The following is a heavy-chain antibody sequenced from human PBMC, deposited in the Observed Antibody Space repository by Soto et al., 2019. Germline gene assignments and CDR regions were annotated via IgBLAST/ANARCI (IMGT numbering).Heavy chain of an antibody. V-gene: IGHV3-15*07. Sequence: EVPLVESGGGLVKPGGSLRLSCAASGFTFSNAWMNWVRQAPGKGLEWVGRIKSKTDGGATDCAGPVKGRCTISGDDSKNTVYLQMNSLKSEDTAVYYCTSSSSGYRRIDYWGQGTLVAVSS. CDR2: IKSKTDGGAT. CDR1: GFTFSNAW. J-gene: IGHJ4*02. D-gene: IGHD3-22*01. CDR3: TSSSSGYRRIDY.